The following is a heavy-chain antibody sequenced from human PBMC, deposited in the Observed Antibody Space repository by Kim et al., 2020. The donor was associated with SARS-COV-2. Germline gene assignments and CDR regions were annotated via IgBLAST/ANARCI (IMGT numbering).Heavy chain of an antibody. D-gene: IGHD3-16*01. Sequence: GGSLRLSCAASGFTFDDYGMSWVRQAPGKGLEWVSGINWNGGSTGYADSVKGRFTISRDNAKNSLYLQMNSLRAEDTALYHCARDGGFSNWFDPWGQGTLVTVSS. CDR3: ARDGGFSNWFDP. J-gene: IGHJ5*02. CDR1: GFTFDDYG. CDR2: INWNGGST. V-gene: IGHV3-20*01.